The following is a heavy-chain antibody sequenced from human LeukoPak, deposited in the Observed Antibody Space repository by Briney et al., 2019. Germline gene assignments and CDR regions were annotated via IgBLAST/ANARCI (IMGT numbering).Heavy chain of an antibody. Sequence: ASVKVSCKASGYTFTSYDINWVRQATGQGLEWMGWMNPNSGNTGCAQKFQGRVTMTRNTSISTAYMELSSLRSEDTAVYYCARVMSGSYSYYYYYGMDVWGQGTTVTVSS. CDR2: MNPNSGNT. D-gene: IGHD1-26*01. V-gene: IGHV1-8*01. CDR3: ARVMSGSYSYYYYYGMDV. J-gene: IGHJ6*02. CDR1: GYTFTSYD.